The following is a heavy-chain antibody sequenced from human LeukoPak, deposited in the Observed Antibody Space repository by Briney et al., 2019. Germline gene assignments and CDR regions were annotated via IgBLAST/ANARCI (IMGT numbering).Heavy chain of an antibody. D-gene: IGHD5-18*01. CDR1: GFTFPNYW. V-gene: IGHV3-7*03. Sequence: SGGSLRLSCVASGFTFPNYWMTWVRQSPGKGLEWVANIKQDGSEKFYVDSVKGRFNISRDNARNSLYLHINSLRVDDTAIYYCARDIHTAGPIQYWGQGTLVTVSS. CDR3: ARDIHTAGPIQY. J-gene: IGHJ1*01. CDR2: IKQDGSEK.